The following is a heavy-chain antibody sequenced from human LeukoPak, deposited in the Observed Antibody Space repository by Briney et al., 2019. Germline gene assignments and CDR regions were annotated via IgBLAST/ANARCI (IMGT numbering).Heavy chain of an antibody. CDR1: GFTFSTYT. Sequence: PGGSLRLSCAASGFTFSTYTINWDRQAQGKGLEWVSSISSNGYYIFYAGSVRGRFTISRDNAKNSLDLQMNSLRAEDTALYYCARDGLRTERSDTDAFDIWGQGTMVTVSS. CDR3: ARDGLRTERSDTDAFDI. D-gene: IGHD3-3*01. J-gene: IGHJ3*02. V-gene: IGHV3-21*01. CDR2: ISSNGYYI.